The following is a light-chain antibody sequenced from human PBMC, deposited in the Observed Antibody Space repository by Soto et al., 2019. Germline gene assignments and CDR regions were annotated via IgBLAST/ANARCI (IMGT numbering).Light chain of an antibody. J-gene: IGKJ2*01. V-gene: IGKV3-20*01. CDR1: QSLSSSF. Sequence: VLTQSPGTLSLSPGERATLSCRASQSLSSSFLAWYQKKPGLAPRLLLYGGANRATGIPDRFSGSGSGTDFPLSISRLEPEDFAVYFCLQYASPLYTFGQGTKLEIK. CDR2: GGA. CDR3: LQYASPLYT.